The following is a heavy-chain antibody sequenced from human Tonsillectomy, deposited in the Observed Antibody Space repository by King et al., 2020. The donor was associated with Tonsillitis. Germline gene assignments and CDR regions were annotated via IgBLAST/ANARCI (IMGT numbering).Heavy chain of an antibody. CDR2: IWYDGSNK. CDR1: GFTVSSYG. D-gene: IGHD6-25*01. Sequence: VQLVESGGGVVQPGRSLRLSCAASGFTVSSYGMHWVRQAPGKGLEWVAVIWYDGSNKYYADSVKGRFTISRDNSKNTLYLQMNSLRAEDTAVYYCARDSGPFDYWGQGTLVTVSS. CDR3: ARDSGPFDY. J-gene: IGHJ4*02. V-gene: IGHV3-33*08.